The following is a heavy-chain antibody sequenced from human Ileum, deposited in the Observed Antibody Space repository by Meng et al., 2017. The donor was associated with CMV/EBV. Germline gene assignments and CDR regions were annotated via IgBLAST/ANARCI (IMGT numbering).Heavy chain of an antibody. D-gene: IGHD3-9*01. CDR3: ANDDWDE. V-gene: IGHV3-66*02. Sequence: GESLKISCAAAGFTVETTYMSWVRQAPGKGLEWIAVVYREGNTNYADSVKGRFRTSRDISRNMVYLQMNSLRPEDTAMYYCANDDWDEWGQGTLVTVSS. CDR2: VYREGNT. J-gene: IGHJ4*02. CDR1: GFTVETTY.